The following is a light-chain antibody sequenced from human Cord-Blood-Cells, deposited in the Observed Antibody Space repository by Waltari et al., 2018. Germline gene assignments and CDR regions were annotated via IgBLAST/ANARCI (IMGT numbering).Light chain of an antibody. CDR2: EGS. J-gene: IGLJ2*01. V-gene: IGLV2-23*01. CDR1: SRDAGSYNL. CDR3: CSYAGSSTLV. Sequence: QSALTQPAPVPGSPGQSLTISCPGTSRDAGSYNLGSWYQQHPGKAPKLMIYEGSKRPSGVSNRFSGSKSGNTASLTISGLQAEDEADYYCCSYAGSSTLVFGGGTKLTVL.